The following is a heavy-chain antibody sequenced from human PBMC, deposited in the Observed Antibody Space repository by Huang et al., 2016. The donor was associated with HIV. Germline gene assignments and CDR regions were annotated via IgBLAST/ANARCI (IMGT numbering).Heavy chain of an antibody. V-gene: IGHV3-21*01. Sequence: EVQLVESGGGLVKPGGSLRLSCAASGFTFSSYAMSWVRQAPGKGLEWVSSIGISSSYIHYAESVKGRFTISRDDAKSSLFLQMNSLRAEDTAVYYCARPQGDKIRGIIRSYYYYYGMDVWGQGTTVTVSS. CDR1: GFTFSSYA. CDR3: ARPQGDKIRGIIRSYYYYYGMDV. D-gene: IGHD3-10*01. J-gene: IGHJ6*02. CDR2: IGISSSYI.